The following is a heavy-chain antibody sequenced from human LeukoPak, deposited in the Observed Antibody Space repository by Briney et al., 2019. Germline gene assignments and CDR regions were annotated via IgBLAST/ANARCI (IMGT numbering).Heavy chain of an antibody. CDR1: GFTFSSYG. D-gene: IGHD2-15*01. CDR2: ISYDGSNK. V-gene: IGHV3-30*18. Sequence: GGSLRLSCAASGFTFSSYGMHCVRQAPGKGLEWVAVISYDGSNKYYADSVKGRFTISRDNSKNTLYLQLNSLRAEDTAVYYCAKHVRGRASGAMDYWGQGTLVTVSS. CDR3: AKHVRGRASGAMDY. J-gene: IGHJ4*02.